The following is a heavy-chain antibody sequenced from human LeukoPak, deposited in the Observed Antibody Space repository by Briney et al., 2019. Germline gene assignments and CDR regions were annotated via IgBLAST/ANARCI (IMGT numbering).Heavy chain of an antibody. CDR3: MRHASGEPPRY. D-gene: IGHD7-27*01. CDR1: GGSFSGYY. J-gene: IGHJ4*02. CDR2: INHSGST. V-gene: IGHV4-34*01. Sequence: SETLSLTCAVYGGSFSGYYWSWIRQHPGKGLEWIGEINHSGSTNYNPSLKSRVTISVDTSKNQFSLQFSSVIAADTAVYYCMRHASGEPPRYWGQGTLVTASS.